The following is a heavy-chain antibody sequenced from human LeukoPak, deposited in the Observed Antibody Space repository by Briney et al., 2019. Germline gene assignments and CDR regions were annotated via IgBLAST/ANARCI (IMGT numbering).Heavy chain of an antibody. CDR1: GYTFTDYY. CDR3: ASCLRVTGDPLRWFDH. D-gene: IGHD7-27*01. J-gene: IGHJ5*02. CDR2: VDPEDGET. Sequence: ASVKVSCKVSGYTFTDYYMHWVQQAPGKGLEWMGLVDPEDGETIYAEKFQGRVTITTDTSTDTAYMELSSLRSEDTAVYYCASCLRVTGDPLRWFDHWGQGTLVTVSS. V-gene: IGHV1-69-2*01.